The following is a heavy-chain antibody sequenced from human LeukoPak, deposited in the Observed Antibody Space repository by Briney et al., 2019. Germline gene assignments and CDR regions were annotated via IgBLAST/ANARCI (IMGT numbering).Heavy chain of an antibody. Sequence: PSETLSLTCTVSGGSISSSNYYWGWIRQPPGKGLEWIGNIYYSGSTYYNPSFKSRVTISVDTSKNQFSLKLSSVTAADTAVYYCARDRPGYFDWLSPSMYYYYYYMDVWGKGTTVTVSS. CDR2: IYYSGST. V-gene: IGHV4-39*07. CDR1: GGSISSSNYY. J-gene: IGHJ6*03. CDR3: ARDRPGYFDWLSPSMYYYYYYMDV. D-gene: IGHD3-9*01.